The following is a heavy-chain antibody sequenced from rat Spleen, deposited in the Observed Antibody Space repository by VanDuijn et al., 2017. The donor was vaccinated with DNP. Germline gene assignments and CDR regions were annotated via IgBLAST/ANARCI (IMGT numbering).Heavy chain of an antibody. CDR2: ISNSGGSI. D-gene: IGHD5-1*01. J-gene: IGHJ2*01. V-gene: IGHV5-19*01. CDR1: GFTFSKYG. CDR3: TTRNWSFDY. Sequence: EVQLVESGGGLVQPGRSRKLSCAASGFTFSKYGMAWVRQAPTKGLEWVASISNSGGSIYYRDSVKGRLTISRDNAKSTLYLQMDSLRSEDTATYYCTTRNWSFDYWGQGVMVTVSS.